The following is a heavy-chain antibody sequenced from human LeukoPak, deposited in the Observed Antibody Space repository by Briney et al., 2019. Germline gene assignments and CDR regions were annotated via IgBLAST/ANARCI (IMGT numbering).Heavy chain of an antibody. CDR1: GFTFSSYG. CDR2: IRYDGSNK. CDR3: AKDLFVGPRLPRSYYYYGMDV. J-gene: IGHJ6*02. V-gene: IGHV3-30*02. D-gene: IGHD5-18*01. Sequence: PGGSLRLSCAASGFTFSSYGMHWVRQAPGKGLEWVAFIRYDGSNKYYADSAKGRFTISRDNSKNTLYLQMNSLRAEDTAVYYCAKDLFVGPRLPRSYYYYGMDVWGQGTTVTVSS.